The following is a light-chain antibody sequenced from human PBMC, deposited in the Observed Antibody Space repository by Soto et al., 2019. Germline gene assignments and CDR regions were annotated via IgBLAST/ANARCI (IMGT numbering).Light chain of an antibody. CDR2: GAS. J-gene: IGKJ5*01. Sequence: EIVLTQSPATLSLSPGERATLSCRASQSVSNNYLAWYQQKPGQAPRRLIYGASSRATGIPDRFSGSGSGTDFTLIISRLEPEDFAVYCCQQYSTSPTFGEGTRLEIK. V-gene: IGKV3-20*01. CDR1: QSVSNNY. CDR3: QQYSTSPT.